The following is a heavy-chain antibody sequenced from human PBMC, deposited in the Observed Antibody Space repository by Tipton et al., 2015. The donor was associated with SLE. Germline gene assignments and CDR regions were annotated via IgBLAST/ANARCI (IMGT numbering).Heavy chain of an antibody. CDR3: ARDRPMVQGRGMDV. CDR1: GGSISSGGYY. V-gene: IGHV4-31*03. D-gene: IGHD3-10*01. Sequence: LRLSYTVSGGSISSGGYYWSWIRQHPGKGLEWIGYIYYSGSTYYNPSLKSRVTISVDTSKNQFSLKLSSDCRGHGRVYCARDRPMVQGRGMDVWGQGTTVTVSS. CDR2: IYYSGST. J-gene: IGHJ6*02.